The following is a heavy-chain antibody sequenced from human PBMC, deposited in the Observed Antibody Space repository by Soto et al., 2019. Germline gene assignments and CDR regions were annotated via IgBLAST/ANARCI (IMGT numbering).Heavy chain of an antibody. CDR3: ARDLTPYSSSWYGTLD. CDR1: GFTFSSYA. Sequence: QVQLVESGGGVVQPGRSLRLSCAASGFTFSSYAMHWVRQAPGKGLEWVAVISYDGSNKYYADSVKGRFTISRDNSKNKLYLQMNSLRAEDTAVYYCARDLTPYSSSWYGTLDWGQGTLVTVSS. CDR2: ISYDGSNK. V-gene: IGHV3-30-3*01. J-gene: IGHJ4*02. D-gene: IGHD6-13*01.